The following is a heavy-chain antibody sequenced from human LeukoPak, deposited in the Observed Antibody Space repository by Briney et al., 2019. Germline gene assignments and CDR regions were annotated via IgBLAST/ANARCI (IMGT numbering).Heavy chain of an antibody. J-gene: IGHJ6*03. Sequence: GASVKVSCKASGYTFNGYYMHWVRQAPGLGLEWMGWINPNSGGTNYAQKFQGRVTMTRDTSISTAYMELSRLRSDDTAVYYCARGMEPYYYMDVWGKGTTVTVSS. CDR2: INPNSGGT. CDR3: ARGMEPYYYMDV. D-gene: IGHD1-26*01. CDR1: GYTFNGYY. V-gene: IGHV1-2*02.